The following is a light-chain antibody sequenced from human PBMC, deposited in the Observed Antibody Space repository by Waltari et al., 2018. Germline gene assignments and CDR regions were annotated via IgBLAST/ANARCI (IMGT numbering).Light chain of an antibody. V-gene: IGLV1-44*01. CDR2: SDN. J-gene: IGLJ2*01. CDR3: AAWDDSLNGVV. CDR1: TSNIASNA. Sequence: QSVLTQPPSASGTPGQRVTISCSGSTSNIASNAVNWYQQLPGTAPKLLIYSDNQRPSGVSDRFSGSKSGTSASLAISGLQSEDEADYYCAAWDDSLNGVVFGGGTKLTVL.